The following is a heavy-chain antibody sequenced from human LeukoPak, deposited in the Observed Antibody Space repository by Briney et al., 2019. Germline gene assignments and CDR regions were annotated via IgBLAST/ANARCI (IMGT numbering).Heavy chain of an antibody. V-gene: IGHV1-18*01. CDR1: GYIFTSFG. CDR3: ARDPSHYPNYMDV. D-gene: IGHD3-10*01. Sequence: ASVKVSCKTSGYIFTSFGISWVRQAPGQGLEWMGWNSGYDGNTNSAERFQGRLTMTTDTSTSTAYMELRSLNSDDTAVYYCARDPSHYPNYMDVWGKGTTVTISS. J-gene: IGHJ6*03. CDR2: NSGYDGNT.